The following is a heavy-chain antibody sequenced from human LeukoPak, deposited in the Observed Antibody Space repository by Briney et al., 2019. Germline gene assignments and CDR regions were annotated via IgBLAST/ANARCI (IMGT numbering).Heavy chain of an antibody. Sequence: KSGGSLRLSCAASGFTFSSYSVNWFGQAPAKWLEWVSSISSSSSSIYYADSVKGRFTISRDNAKNSLYLQMNSLRAEDTSVYYCARDHGDHYGDYDYYYYMAGWGKGTTGTVSS. J-gene: IGHJ6*03. CDR3: ARDHGDHYGDYDYYYYMAG. D-gene: IGHD4-17*01. CDR1: GFTFSSYS. V-gene: IGHV3-21*01. CDR2: ISSSSSSI.